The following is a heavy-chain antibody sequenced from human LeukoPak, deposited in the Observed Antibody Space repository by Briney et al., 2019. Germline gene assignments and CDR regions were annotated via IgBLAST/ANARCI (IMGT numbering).Heavy chain of an antibody. CDR3: ARSSIAVAGTENAFDI. Sequence: PSETLSLTCAVYGGSFSGYYWSWIRQPPGKGLEWIGEINHSGSTNYNPSLKSRVTISVDTSKNQFSLNLSSVTAADTAVYYCARSSIAVAGTENAFDIWGQGTMVTVSS. CDR2: INHSGST. J-gene: IGHJ3*02. D-gene: IGHD6-19*01. CDR1: GGSFSGYY. V-gene: IGHV4-34*01.